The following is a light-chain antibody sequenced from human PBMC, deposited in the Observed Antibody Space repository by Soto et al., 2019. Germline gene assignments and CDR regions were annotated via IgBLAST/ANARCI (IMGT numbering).Light chain of an antibody. Sequence: EIVLTQSPATLSLSPGERATLSCRASQSVSNYLFWFQQKPGQAPRLPIYDASNRATGIPARFSGSGSGTDFTLIISSLEPEDFAVYYCQQHSDWPLTFGGGTKVDIK. CDR2: DAS. V-gene: IGKV3-11*01. CDR3: QQHSDWPLT. J-gene: IGKJ4*01. CDR1: QSVSNY.